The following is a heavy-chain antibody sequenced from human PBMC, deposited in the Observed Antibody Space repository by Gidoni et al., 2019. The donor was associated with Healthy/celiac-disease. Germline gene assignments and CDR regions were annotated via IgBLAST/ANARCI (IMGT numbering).Heavy chain of an antibody. CDR1: GFPFSGYG. CDR2: ISYDGSNT. J-gene: IGHJ4*02. V-gene: IGHV3-30*03. CDR3: AGAGVY. Sequence: LQLVESGGVVVQPGRSRRLSGAASGFPFSGYGMHWVRQAPGKGLEWVAVISYDGSNTYYADSVKGRFTISRDNSKNTLYLQMNSRRAEDTAVYYCAGAGVYWGQGTLVTVSS. D-gene: IGHD6-19*01.